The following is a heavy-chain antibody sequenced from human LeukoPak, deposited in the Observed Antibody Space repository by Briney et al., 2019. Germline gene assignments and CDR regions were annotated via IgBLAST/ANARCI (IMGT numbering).Heavy chain of an antibody. CDR3: ARDFGRYSGYDFDF. Sequence: ASVTVSCKASGYTFTGYFMHWMRQAHGQGLEWMAWINPNSGATNYAPKFQGRVTLTRDTSITTAYMELSRLRSDDTAVYYCARDFGRYSGYDFDFWGQGTLVTVSS. CDR2: INPNSGAT. CDR1: GYTFTGYF. D-gene: IGHD5-12*01. V-gene: IGHV1-2*02. J-gene: IGHJ4*02.